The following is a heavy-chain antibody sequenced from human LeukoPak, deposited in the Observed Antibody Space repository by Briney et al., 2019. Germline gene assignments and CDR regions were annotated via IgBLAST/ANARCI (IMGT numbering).Heavy chain of an antibody. CDR1: GFPFKSSF. J-gene: IGHJ4*02. CDR3: ARPYSDDSGFYVY. V-gene: IGHV3-53*01. Sequence: TGGSLGLSFAAPGFPFKSSFMSRVRQVPGKGLEWVSVVYRGGGADYAVSLKGRFAISTDNSKNTLYLQMKSLRAEDTAVYYCARPYSDDSGFYVYWGQGILVTASS. D-gene: IGHD3-22*01. CDR2: VYRGGGA.